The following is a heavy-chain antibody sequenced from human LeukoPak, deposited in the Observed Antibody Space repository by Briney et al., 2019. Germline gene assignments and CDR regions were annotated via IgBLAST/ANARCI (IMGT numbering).Heavy chain of an antibody. CDR3: ARFTTYYYDSSGYPTYFDY. Sequence: SETLSLTCTVSGGSVSSGSYYWSWIRQPPGKGLEWIGYIYYSGSTNYNPSLKSRVTISVDTSKNQFSLKLSSVTAAVTAVYYCARFTTYYYDSSGYPTYFDYWGQGTLVTVSS. CDR1: GGSVSSGSYY. D-gene: IGHD3-22*01. J-gene: IGHJ4*02. V-gene: IGHV4-61*01. CDR2: IYYSGST.